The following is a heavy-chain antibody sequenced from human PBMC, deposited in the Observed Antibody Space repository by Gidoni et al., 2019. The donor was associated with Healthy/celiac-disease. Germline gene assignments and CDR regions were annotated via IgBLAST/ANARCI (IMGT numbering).Heavy chain of an antibody. CDR3: ARRTVDVAAPRGWFDP. Sequence: QLQLQESGPGLVKPSETLSVTCTVSGGSISSSSYYWGWIRQPPGKGLEWIGSIYYSGSTSYNPSLKSRVTISVDTSKNQFSLKLSSVTAADTAVYYCARRTVDVAAPRGWFDPWGQGTLVTVSS. CDR2: IYYSGST. J-gene: IGHJ5*02. V-gene: IGHV4-39*01. CDR1: GGSISSSSYY. D-gene: IGHD2-15*01.